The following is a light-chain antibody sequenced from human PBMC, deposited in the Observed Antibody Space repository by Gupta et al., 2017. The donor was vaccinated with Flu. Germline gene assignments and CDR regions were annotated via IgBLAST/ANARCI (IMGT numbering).Light chain of an antibody. CDR1: QSVRDY. V-gene: IGKV3-11*01. Sequence: EIVLTQSPAALSLSPGERVTLSCRASQSVRDYLAWYHQRPGQSPRLLIYDASNRATDVPARFNASGSETDFTLTISGLEPEDSGVYYCQQRNNWPLTFGGGTKVEIK. CDR3: QQRNNWPLT. J-gene: IGKJ4*01. CDR2: DAS.